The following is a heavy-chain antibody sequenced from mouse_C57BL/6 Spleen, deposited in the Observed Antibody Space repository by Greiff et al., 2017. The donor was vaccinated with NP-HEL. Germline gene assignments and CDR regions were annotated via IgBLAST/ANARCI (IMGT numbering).Heavy chain of an antibody. CDR2: ISGGGGNT. V-gene: IGHV5-9*01. CDR1: GFTFSSYT. CDR3: ARNWAFDY. D-gene: IGHD4-1*01. Sequence: EVQLVESGGGLVKPGGSLKLSCAASGFTFSSYTMSWVRQTPEKRLEWVATISGGGGNTYYPDSVKGRFTISRDNAKNTLYLQMSSLRSEDTALYYCARNWAFDYWGQGTTLTVSS. J-gene: IGHJ2*01.